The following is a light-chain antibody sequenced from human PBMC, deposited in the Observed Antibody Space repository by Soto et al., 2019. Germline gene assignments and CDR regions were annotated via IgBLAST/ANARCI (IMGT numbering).Light chain of an antibody. CDR1: SSDVGSYNL. V-gene: IGLV2-23*02. CDR2: EVS. CDR3: CSYAGSSTYVV. J-gene: IGLJ2*01. Sequence: QSVLTQSASVSGSPGQSITISCTGTSSDVGSYNLVSWYQQHTGKAPKLMIYEVSKRPSGVSNRFSGSKSGNTASLTISGLQAEDEADYYCCSYAGSSTYVVFGGGTKLTVL.